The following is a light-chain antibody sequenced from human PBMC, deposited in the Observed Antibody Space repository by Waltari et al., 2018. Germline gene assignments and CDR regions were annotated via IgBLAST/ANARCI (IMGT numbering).Light chain of an antibody. CDR2: MNN. Sequence: QSVLTQPPSASGTPGQRVTISCSGSTSNIRPNYVSWYQQLPETAPKLLIYMNNQRPAGVPDRFSGSTSGTSATLASIGLRSEDEADYYCATWDDSLMQGVFGGGTKLTVL. J-gene: IGLJ3*02. CDR1: TSNIRPNY. V-gene: IGLV1-47*01. CDR3: ATWDDSLMQGV.